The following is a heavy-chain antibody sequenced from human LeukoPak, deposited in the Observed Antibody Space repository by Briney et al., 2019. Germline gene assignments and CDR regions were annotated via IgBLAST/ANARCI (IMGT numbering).Heavy chain of an antibody. CDR1: GFTFSSYA. V-gene: IGHV3-23*01. CDR3: AKLMVTTPYFDY. CDR2: ISGSGGST. Sequence: PGGSLRLSCAASGFTFSSYAMNWVRQAPGKELEWVSAISGSGGSTYYADSVKGRFTISRDNSKNTLYLQMNSLRAEDTAVYYCAKLMVTTPYFDYWGQGTQVTVSS. J-gene: IGHJ4*02. D-gene: IGHD4-17*01.